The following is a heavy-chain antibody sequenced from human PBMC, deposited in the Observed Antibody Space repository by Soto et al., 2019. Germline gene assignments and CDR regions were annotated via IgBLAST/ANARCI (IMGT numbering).Heavy chain of an antibody. CDR3: ARRDSHGYFRYFDN. D-gene: IGHD4-17*01. V-gene: IGHV1-69*04. Sequence: QVQLVQSGAEVKKPGSSVKVSCKASGGTFSSYPISWVRQAPGQGLESMGGTNGNLGIGNYAQKFQGRLTITTDISTNTAYMELSTLRSEDTAVYYCARRDSHGYFRYFDNWGQGTLVTVSS. CDR2: TNGNLGIG. CDR1: GGTFSSYP. J-gene: IGHJ4*02.